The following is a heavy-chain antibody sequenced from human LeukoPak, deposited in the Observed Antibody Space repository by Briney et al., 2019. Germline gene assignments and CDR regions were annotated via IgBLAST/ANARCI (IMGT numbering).Heavy chain of an antibody. CDR2: ISSSGSTI. D-gene: IGHD6-19*01. CDR1: GFTFSDYY. J-gene: IGHJ4*02. CDR3: ARDFSSYGGWYLSSYYFDY. Sequence: PGGSLRLSCAASGFTFSDYYMSWIRQAPGKGLEWVSYISSSGSTIYYADSVKGRFTISRDNAKNSLYLQMNSLRAEDTAVYYCARDFSSYGGWYLSSYYFDYWGQGTLVTVSS. V-gene: IGHV3-11*01.